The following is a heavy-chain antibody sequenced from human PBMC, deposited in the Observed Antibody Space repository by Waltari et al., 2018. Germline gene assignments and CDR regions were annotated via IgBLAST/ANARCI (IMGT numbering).Heavy chain of an antibody. V-gene: IGHV3-74*02. CDR2: INIDGSST. CDR1: GFTFSSYA. J-gene: IGHJ4*02. CDR3: ASKGSPYDSKGVFDY. Sequence: EVQLLESGGGLVQPGGSLRLSCAASGFTFSSYAMSWVRQAPGKGLVWVSRINIDGSSTNYADSVMGRFTISRDNAKNTLYLQMNSLRAEDTAVYYCASKGSPYDSKGVFDYWGQGTPVTVSS. D-gene: IGHD3-3*01.